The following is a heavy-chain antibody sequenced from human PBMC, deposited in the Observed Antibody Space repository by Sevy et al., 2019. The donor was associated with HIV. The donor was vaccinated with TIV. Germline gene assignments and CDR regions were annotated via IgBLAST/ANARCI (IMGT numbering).Heavy chain of an antibody. Sequence: GGSLRLSCVASGFTFSDYYMSWIRQAPGKGLEWVSYISTGSTYTNYADSVKGRFTVSRDNSENSLYLQMNSLRAEDTAVYYCARVRYYYGSYYFDYWGQGTLVTVSS. CDR3: ARVRYYYGSYYFDY. D-gene: IGHD3-10*01. J-gene: IGHJ4*02. CDR1: GFTFSDYY. V-gene: IGHV3-11*06. CDR2: ISTGSTYT.